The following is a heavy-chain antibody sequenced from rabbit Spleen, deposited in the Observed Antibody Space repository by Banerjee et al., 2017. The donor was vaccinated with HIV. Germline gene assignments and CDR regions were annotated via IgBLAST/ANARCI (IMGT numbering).Heavy chain of an antibody. CDR2: IDTSDGDT. V-gene: IGHV1S45*01. CDR1: GFSFSNKAV. CDR3: ARNYVNVFDP. D-gene: IGHD1-1*01. Sequence: QDQLEESGGGLVKPEGSLTLTCKASGFSFSNKAVMCWVRQAPGKGLEWIACIDTSDGDTDYANWPKGRFTISKASSTTVTLKMTSLTAADTATYFCARNYVNVFDPWGPGTLVTVS. J-gene: IGHJ2*01.